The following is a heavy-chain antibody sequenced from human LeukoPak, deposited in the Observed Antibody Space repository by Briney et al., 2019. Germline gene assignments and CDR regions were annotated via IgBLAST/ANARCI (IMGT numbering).Heavy chain of an antibody. CDR1: GGSFSGYY. CDR2: INHSGST. J-gene: IGHJ4*02. Sequence: SETLSLTCAVYGGSFSGYYWSWIRQPPGKGLEWIGEINHSGSTNYNPSLKSRVTISVDTSKNQFSLKLRSVTAADTAVYYCAVYSSSWYYGSDYWGQGTLVTVSS. V-gene: IGHV4-34*01. D-gene: IGHD6-13*01. CDR3: AVYSSSWYYGSDY.